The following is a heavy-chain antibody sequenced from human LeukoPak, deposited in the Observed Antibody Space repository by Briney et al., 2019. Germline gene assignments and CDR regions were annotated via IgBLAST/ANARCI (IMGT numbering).Heavy chain of an antibody. D-gene: IGHD2-15*01. J-gene: IGHJ3*02. Sequence: PGRSLRLSCVASGFTLSHYAMHWVRQAPGKGLEWVAAIWYDGSNKYYADSVKGRFTISRDNSKNTLYLQVDSLRAEDTAVYYCAREADCSGGNCYRGAFDIWGQGTMVTVSS. CDR1: GFTLSHYA. V-gene: IGHV3-33*01. CDR3: AREADCSGGNCYRGAFDI. CDR2: IWYDGSNK.